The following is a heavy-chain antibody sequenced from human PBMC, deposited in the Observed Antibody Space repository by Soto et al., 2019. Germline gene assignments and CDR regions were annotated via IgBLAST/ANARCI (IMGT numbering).Heavy chain of an antibody. D-gene: IGHD3-22*01. CDR1: GFKFRNYA. CDR3: ARAHTMMILDRFDP. V-gene: IGHV3-33*01. J-gene: IGHJ5*02. CDR2: IWFDGSKK. Sequence: VGSLRLSCAASGFKFRNYAIHWVRQAPGKGLEWLAVIWFDGSKKYYADSVKGRFTISRDNSKNTVYLDMNSLTADDSGVFYCARAHTMMILDRFDPWGHGTLVTVSS.